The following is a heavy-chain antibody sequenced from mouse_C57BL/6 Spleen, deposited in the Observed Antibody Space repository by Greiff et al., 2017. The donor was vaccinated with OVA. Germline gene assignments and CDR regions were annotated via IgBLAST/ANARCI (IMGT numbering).Heavy chain of an antibody. CDR3: ARFTVSYYFDY. CDR2: ISAGGSYT. V-gene: IGHV5-4*01. CDR1: GFTFSSYA. J-gene: IGHJ2*01. D-gene: IGHD1-1*01. Sequence: EVQVVESGGGLVKPGGSLKLSCAASGFTFSSYAMSWVRQTPEKRLEWVATISAGGSYTYYPDNVKGRFTISRDNAKNNLYLQMSHLKSEDTAMYYCARFTVSYYFDYWGQGTTLTVSS.